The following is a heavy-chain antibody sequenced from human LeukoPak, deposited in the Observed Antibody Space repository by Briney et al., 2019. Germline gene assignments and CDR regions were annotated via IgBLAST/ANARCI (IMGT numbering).Heavy chain of an antibody. CDR2: ISGSGGST. CDR1: GFIFSSYA. J-gene: IGHJ6*03. V-gene: IGHV3-23*01. D-gene: IGHD1-26*01. CDR3: AKRMVGATSYYYYMDV. Sequence: GGSLRLSCAASGFIFSSYAMSWVRQAPGKGLEWVSTISGSGGSTYYADSVKGRFTISRDNSKTTLYLQMNSLRAEDTAVYYCAKRMVGATSYYYYMDVWGKGTTVTVSS.